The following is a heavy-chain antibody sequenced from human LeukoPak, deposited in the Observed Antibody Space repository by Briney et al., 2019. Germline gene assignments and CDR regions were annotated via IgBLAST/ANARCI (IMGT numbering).Heavy chain of an antibody. J-gene: IGHJ4*02. CDR1: GFTFSSYA. CDR2: ISGSGGST. D-gene: IGHD3-10*01. CDR3: AKDRAVRGVLTYFDY. V-gene: IGHV3-23*01. Sequence: GGSLRLSCAASGFTFSSYAMSWVRQAPGKGLEWVSAISGSGGSTYYADSVKGRFTISRDNSKNTLYLQMNSLRAEDTAVYYCAKDRAVRGVLTYFDYWGQGTLVTVSS.